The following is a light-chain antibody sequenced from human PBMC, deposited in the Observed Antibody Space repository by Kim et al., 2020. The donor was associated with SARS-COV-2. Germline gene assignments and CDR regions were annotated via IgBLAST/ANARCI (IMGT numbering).Light chain of an antibody. V-gene: IGKV3D-20*01. J-gene: IGKJ4*01. Sequence: SAGERDTAACWSRESQTISSLFWYQKKTGQQPPLLIDDASSRATGIPARFSGSGSGTEFTLTISRLQPEDFAVYYCQQYSNSPLTFGGGTKVDIK. CDR3: QQYSNSPLT. CDR1: ESQTISS. CDR2: DAS.